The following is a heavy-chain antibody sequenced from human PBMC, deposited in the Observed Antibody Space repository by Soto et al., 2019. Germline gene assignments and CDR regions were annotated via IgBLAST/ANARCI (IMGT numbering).Heavy chain of an antibody. CDR1: GFTFSRYG. J-gene: IGHJ4*02. Sequence: QVQLVESGGGVVQPGRSLRLSCAASGFTFSRYGMHWVRQAPGKGLEWVAVISYEGSNKYYADSVKGRFTISIDNSKNTLYLQMNSLRAEDTAVYYCASETYYYDSSGYYLYYFDYWGQGTLVTVSS. CDR2: ISYEGSNK. D-gene: IGHD3-22*01. CDR3: ASETYYYDSSGYYLYYFDY. V-gene: IGHV3-30*03.